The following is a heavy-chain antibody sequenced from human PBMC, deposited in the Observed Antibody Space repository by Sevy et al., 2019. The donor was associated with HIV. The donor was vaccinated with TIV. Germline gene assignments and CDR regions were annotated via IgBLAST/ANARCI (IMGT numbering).Heavy chain of an antibody. V-gene: IGHV3-66*01. CDR3: ARDRYYDASGYYYYYYGMDV. Sequence: GGCLRLSCAASGLSVSDNYMNWVRQAPGKGLELVSVIYSDGRTYYAYSVKGRFTSYRDNSKNTLYPHMNNLRPEDTAVYYCARDRYYDASGYYYYYYGMDVWGRGTTVTVSS. J-gene: IGHJ6*02. CDR1: GLSVSDNY. D-gene: IGHD3-22*01. CDR2: IYSDGRT.